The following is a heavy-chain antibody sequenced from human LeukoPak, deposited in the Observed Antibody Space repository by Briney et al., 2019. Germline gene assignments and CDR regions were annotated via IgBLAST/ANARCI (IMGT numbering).Heavy chain of an antibody. Sequence: ASVKVPCKASGYTFTSYYMHWVRQAPGQGLEWMGIINPSGGSTSYAQKFQGRVTMTRDMSTSTVYMELSSLRSEDTAVYYCATDAYGVLFDYWGQGTLVTVSS. CDR2: INPSGGST. CDR3: ATDAYGVLFDY. J-gene: IGHJ4*02. CDR1: GYTFTSYY. D-gene: IGHD3-3*01. V-gene: IGHV1-46*01.